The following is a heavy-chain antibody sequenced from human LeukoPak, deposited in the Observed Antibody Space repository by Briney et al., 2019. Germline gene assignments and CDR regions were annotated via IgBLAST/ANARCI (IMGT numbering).Heavy chain of an antibody. Sequence: TSETLSLTCTVSGGSISSYYWSWIRQPPGKGLEYIGYIYYSGSTNYNPSLKSRVTISVDTSKNQFSLKLSSVTAADTAVYYCARGPREKLWTRMFDYWGQGTLVTVSS. CDR2: IYYSGST. J-gene: IGHJ4*02. CDR1: GGSISSYY. CDR3: ARGPREKLWTRMFDY. V-gene: IGHV4-59*01. D-gene: IGHD3-10*01.